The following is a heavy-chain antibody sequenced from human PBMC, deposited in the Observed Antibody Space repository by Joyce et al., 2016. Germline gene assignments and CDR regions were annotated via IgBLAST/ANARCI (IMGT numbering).Heavy chain of an antibody. V-gene: IGHV3-30-3*01. D-gene: IGHD3-9*01. J-gene: IGHJ4*02. CDR2: ISIDGSYE. Sequence: QVHLVESGGGVVQPGKSLRLSCGASGFSLSTYAMHWVRQGPGKGLEWVAVISIDGSYEYFADSVRGRFTISRDKSKNTLYLQMNNLRTEDTAVYYCATEGARRAWYFEFWGQGTLVSVSS. CDR1: GFSLSTYA. CDR3: ATEGARRAWYFEF.